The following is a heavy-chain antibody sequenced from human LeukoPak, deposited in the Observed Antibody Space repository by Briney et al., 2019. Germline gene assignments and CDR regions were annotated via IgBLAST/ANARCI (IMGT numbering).Heavy chain of an antibody. CDR3: AKDDRLYSTGWFDY. CDR2: IYYDGSNE. J-gene: IGHJ4*02. D-gene: IGHD6-19*01. CDR1: GFTFSSYG. V-gene: IGHV3-30*18. Sequence: GGSLRLSCAASGFTFSSYGMHWVRQAPGKGLEWVAVIYYDGSNEYYADSVKGRFTVSRDNSRNTLSLEMNSLRAEDTAVYFCAKDDRLYSTGWFDYWGQGTLVTVS.